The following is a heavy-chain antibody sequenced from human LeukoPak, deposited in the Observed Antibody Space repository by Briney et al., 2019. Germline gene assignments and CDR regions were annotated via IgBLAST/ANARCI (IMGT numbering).Heavy chain of an antibody. D-gene: IGHD2-2*02. CDR2: INLSGGST. V-gene: IGHV1-46*01. J-gene: IGHJ4*02. CDR3: ARAPDCSSTSCYTDLDY. Sequence: ASVKVSCKASGYTFTSYYMHWVRQAPGQGLEWMGIINLSGGSTSYAQKFQGRVTMTRDTSTSTVYMELSSLRSEDTAVYYCARAPDCSSTSCYTDLDYWGQGTLVTVSS. CDR1: GYTFTSYY.